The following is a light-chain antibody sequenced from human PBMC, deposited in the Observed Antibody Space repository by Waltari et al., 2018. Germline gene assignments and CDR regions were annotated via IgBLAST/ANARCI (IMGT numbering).Light chain of an antibody. CDR3: QQYGASPHWT. J-gene: IGKJ1*01. V-gene: IGKV3-20*01. CDR1: QSISSRY. Sequence: EIVLTQSPDTLSLSPGERATLSCRASQSISSRYLAWYQQKPGQAPRLLIHGTSSRVTGIPDRFRGSGSGTDFNLTVSRLEPEDFAVYYCQQYGASPHWTFGQGTKVEIK. CDR2: GTS.